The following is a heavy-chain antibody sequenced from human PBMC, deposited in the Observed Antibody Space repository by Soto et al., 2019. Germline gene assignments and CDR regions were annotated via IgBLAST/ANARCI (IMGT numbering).Heavy chain of an antibody. V-gene: IGHV3-15*01. CDR1: GFTFTNAW. CDR3: ATEECTGGGCDVRNAFDR. J-gene: IGHJ3*01. CDR2: IKSKSHGGTT. D-gene: IGHD2-8*02. Sequence: EVQLVESGGGLLKPGGSLRPSCAASGFTFTNAWMSWVRRAPGKGLAWVGHIKSKSHGGTTDYAAPVNGRFTISRDDSKNTLYMQMDSLKTEDTAVYYCATEECTGGGCDVRNAFDRWCQGAMVTVSS.